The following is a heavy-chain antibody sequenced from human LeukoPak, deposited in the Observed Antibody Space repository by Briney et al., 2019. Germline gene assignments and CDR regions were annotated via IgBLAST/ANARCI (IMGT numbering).Heavy chain of an antibody. D-gene: IGHD3-3*01. J-gene: IGHJ6*03. CDR1: GYTFTSYD. CDR2: MNPNSGNT. V-gene: IGHV1-8*03. CDR3: ARGRKESSYYDFWSGYFVSNYYMDV. Sequence: GASVKVSCKASGYTFTSYDINWVRQATGQGLEWMGWMNPNSGNTGFARKFQGRVTITRNISISTAYMELSSLRSEDTAVYYCARGRKESSYYDFWSGYFVSNYYMDVWGKGTTVTVSS.